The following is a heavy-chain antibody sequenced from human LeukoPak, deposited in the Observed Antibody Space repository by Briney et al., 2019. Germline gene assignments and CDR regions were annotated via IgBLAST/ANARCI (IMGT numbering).Heavy chain of an antibody. CDR1: GGSISSYY. CDR2: IYTSGST. CDR3: AREQKSSSWYGQIDY. J-gene: IGHJ4*02. Sequence: PSETLSLTCTVSGGSISSYYWSWIRQPAGKGLEWIGRIYTSGSTNYNPSLKSRVTMSVDTSKNQFSLKLSSVTAADTAVYYCAREQKSSSWYGQIDYWGQGTLVTVSS. V-gene: IGHV4-4*07. D-gene: IGHD6-13*01.